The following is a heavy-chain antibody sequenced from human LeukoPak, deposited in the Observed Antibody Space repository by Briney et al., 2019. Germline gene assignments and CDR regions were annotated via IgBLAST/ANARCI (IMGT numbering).Heavy chain of an antibody. CDR3: ARTDVAAATGGMDV. Sequence: SRTLSLTCAVSGGSISSSNWWSWVRKPPGKGLEWIGEIYHSGSTNYNPSLKSRVTISVDKSKNQFSLKLSSVTAADTAVYYCARTDVAAATGGMDVWGQGTTVTVSS. D-gene: IGHD2-2*01. CDR2: IYHSGST. V-gene: IGHV4-4*02. J-gene: IGHJ6*02. CDR1: GGSISSSNW.